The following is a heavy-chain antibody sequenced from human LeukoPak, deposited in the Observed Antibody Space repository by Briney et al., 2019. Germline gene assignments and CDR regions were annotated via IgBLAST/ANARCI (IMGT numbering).Heavy chain of an antibody. Sequence: GGSLRLSCAASGFTFSSYAMSWVRQAPGKGLEWVSAISGSGGSTYYADSVKGRFTISRDNSKNTLYLQMNSLRAEDTAVYYCAKEKKAIVVVVTSFDYWGQGTLVTVSS. J-gene: IGHJ4*02. CDR2: ISGSGGST. CDR1: GFTFSSYA. V-gene: IGHV3-23*01. CDR3: AKEKKAIVVVVTSFDY. D-gene: IGHD2-15*01.